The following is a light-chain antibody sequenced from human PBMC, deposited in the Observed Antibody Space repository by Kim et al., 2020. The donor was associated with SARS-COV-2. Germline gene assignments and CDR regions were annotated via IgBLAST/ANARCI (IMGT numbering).Light chain of an antibody. CDR3: SSYATSRSYV. CDR2: DVN. Sequence: QSALTQPTSVSGSPGQSITISSTGTSSDVGTYNYVSWYQQYPGKAPKLMIYDVNKRPSGVSNRFSGSKSGNTASLTISGLQAEDEADYYCSSYATSRSYVFGTGTKVTV. J-gene: IGLJ1*01. V-gene: IGLV2-14*03. CDR1: SSDVGTYNY.